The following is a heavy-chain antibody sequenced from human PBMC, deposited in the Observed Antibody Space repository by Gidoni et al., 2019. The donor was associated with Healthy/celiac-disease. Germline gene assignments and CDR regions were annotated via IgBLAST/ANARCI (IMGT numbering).Heavy chain of an antibody. V-gene: IGHV4-30-2*01. CDR3: ARGPVDIRIYYGMDV. CDR2: IYHIGSN. Sequence: QLQLQESGSGLVKPSQSLSLTCAVSGGPISSGGYSWSWIRQPPGKGLEWLGYIYHIGSNYYNPSLKSRVTISVDRSKNQFSLKLSSVTAADTAVYYCARGPVDIRIYYGMDVWGQGTTVTVSS. CDR1: GGPISSGGYS. J-gene: IGHJ6*02. D-gene: IGHD2-2*01.